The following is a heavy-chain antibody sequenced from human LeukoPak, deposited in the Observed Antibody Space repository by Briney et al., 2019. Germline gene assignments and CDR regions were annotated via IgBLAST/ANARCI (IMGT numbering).Heavy chain of an antibody. V-gene: IGHV4-61*02. Sequence: SETLSLTCTVSGGSISSSSYYWSWIRQPAGKGLEWIGRIYTSGSTNYNPSLKSRVTMSVDTSKNQFSLKLSSVTAADTAVYYCARDSGYDSSAGHDYWGQGTLVTVSS. CDR2: IYTSGST. J-gene: IGHJ4*02. CDR3: ARDSGYDSSAGHDY. CDR1: GGSISSSSYY. D-gene: IGHD5-12*01.